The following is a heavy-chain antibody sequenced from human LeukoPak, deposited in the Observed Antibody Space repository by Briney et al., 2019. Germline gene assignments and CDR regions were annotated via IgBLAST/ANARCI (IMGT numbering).Heavy chain of an antibody. D-gene: IGHD2/OR15-2a*01. V-gene: IGHV3-53*01. Sequence: GGSLRLSCAASGSTVGNNYMKWSRQAPGKGLEWVSLIYSGGSTYYADSVKGRFTISRDSSKNTLYLQMNSLRVEDTAVYYCATNMGFWGQGTLVTVSS. J-gene: IGHJ4*02. CDR2: IYSGGST. CDR1: GSTVGNNY. CDR3: ATNMGF.